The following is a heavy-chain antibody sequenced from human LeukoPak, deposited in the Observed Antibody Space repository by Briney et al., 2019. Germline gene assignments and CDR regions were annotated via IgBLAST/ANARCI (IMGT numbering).Heavy chain of an antibody. V-gene: IGHV4-59*13. Sequence: SETLSLTCTVSGDSITSSYWTWMRLPPGKGLEWIGYIFYTGYTNYNPSLTSRVTISMDISKNQVSLHLNSVTTADTAVYYCARAPIGSADHWGPGAQVTVSS. CDR2: IFYTGYT. CDR1: GDSITSSY. CDR3: ARAPIGSADH. J-gene: IGHJ4*02. D-gene: IGHD1-1*01.